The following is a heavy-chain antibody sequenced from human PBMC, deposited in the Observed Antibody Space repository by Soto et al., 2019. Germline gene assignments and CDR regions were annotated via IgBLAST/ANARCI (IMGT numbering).Heavy chain of an antibody. CDR1: GFTFSSYS. V-gene: IGHV3-21*04. Sequence: PGGSLRLSCAASGFTFSSYSMNWVRQAPGKGLEWVSSISSSSSYIYYADSVKGRFTISKDNANNSLYLQMNSLRAEDTAVYYCARVRGDSSGSYYFDHWGQGALVTVSS. CDR2: ISSSSSYI. CDR3: ARVRGDSSGSYYFDH. J-gene: IGHJ4*02. D-gene: IGHD3-22*01.